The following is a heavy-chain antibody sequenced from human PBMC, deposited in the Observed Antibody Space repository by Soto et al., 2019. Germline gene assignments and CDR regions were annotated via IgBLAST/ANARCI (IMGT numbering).Heavy chain of an antibody. CDR3: ARHGAYSGSSYYFDY. J-gene: IGHJ4*02. D-gene: IGHD1-26*01. CDR1: GGSISSSSNC. V-gene: IGHV4-39*01. CDR2: IYYGGST. Sequence: QLQLQESGQGLVKPSETLSLTCTVSGGSISSSSNCWGWIRQPPGKGLEYIGSIYYGGSTHYNPSLESRVTISVDTSKNQFSLNLSSVTVADTASYYCARHGAYSGSSYYFDYWGQGTLVTVSS.